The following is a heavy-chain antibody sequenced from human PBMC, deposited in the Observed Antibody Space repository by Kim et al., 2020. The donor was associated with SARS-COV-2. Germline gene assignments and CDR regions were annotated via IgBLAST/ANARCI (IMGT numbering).Heavy chain of an antibody. CDR1: GYTFTSYY. CDR2: INPSGGST. CDR3: ARDLSPDEPFGGVIAKPFYYYYGMDV. Sequence: ASVKVSCKASGYTFTSYYMHWVRQAPGQGLEWMGIINPSGGSTSYAQKFQGRVTMTRDTSTSTVYMELSSLRSEDTAVYYCARDLSPDEPFGGVIAKPFYYYYGMDVWGQGTTVTVSS. J-gene: IGHJ6*02. D-gene: IGHD3-16*02. V-gene: IGHV1-46*01.